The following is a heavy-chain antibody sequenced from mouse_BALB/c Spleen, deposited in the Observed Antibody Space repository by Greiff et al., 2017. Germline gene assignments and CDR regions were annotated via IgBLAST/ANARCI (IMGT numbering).Heavy chain of an antibody. Sequence: VQLQQSGAELVKPGASVKLSCTASGFNIKDTYMHWVKQRPEQGLEWIGRIDPANGNTKYDPKFQGKATITADPSSNTAYLQLSSLTSEDTAVYYCARVLRLRAMDYWGQGTSVTVSS. J-gene: IGHJ4*01. CDR3: ARVLRLRAMDY. CDR1: GFNIKDTY. D-gene: IGHD1-2*01. CDR2: IDPANGNT. V-gene: IGHV14-3*02.